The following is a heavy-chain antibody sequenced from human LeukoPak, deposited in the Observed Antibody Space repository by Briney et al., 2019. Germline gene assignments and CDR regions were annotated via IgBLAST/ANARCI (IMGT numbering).Heavy chain of an antibody. V-gene: IGHV1-8*01. CDR2: MNPNSGNT. J-gene: IGHJ6*02. CDR3: ARAPKNSRTPYGMDV. D-gene: IGHD2/OR15-2a*01. CDR1: GYTFTSYD. Sequence: ASVKVSCKASGYTFTSYDINWVRQATGQGLEWMGWMNPNSGNTGYAQKFQGRVTMTRNTSISTAYMELSSLRSEDTAVYYCARAPKNSRTPYGMDVWGQGTMVTVSS.